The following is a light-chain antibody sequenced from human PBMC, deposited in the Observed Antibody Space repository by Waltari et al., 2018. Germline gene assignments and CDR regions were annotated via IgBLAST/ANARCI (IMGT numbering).Light chain of an antibody. CDR1: SSDVGGYNY. CDR3: SSDAGSNSHV. J-gene: IGLJ1*01. V-gene: IGLV2-8*01. CDR2: EVS. Sequence: QSALTQPPSASGSPGQSVTMSCTGTSSDVGGYNYVSWYQQHPGTVPKLIIYEVSERPSGVPHRFSGSKAGNTASLTVSGLQAEDEADYYCSSDAGSNSHVFGTGTRVTVL.